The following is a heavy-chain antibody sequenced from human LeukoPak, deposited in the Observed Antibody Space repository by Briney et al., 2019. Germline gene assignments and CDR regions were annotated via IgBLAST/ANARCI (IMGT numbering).Heavy chain of an antibody. D-gene: IGHD1-26*01. V-gene: IGHV3-7*03. CDR2: INHNGNVN. CDR3: AKDRTVGASYWYFDL. Sequence: QSGGSLRLSCAASGFTFSSYWMNWARQAPGKGLEWVASINHNGNVNYYVDSVKGRFTISRDTSKNILFLQMNTLRAEDTAIYYCAKDRTVGASYWYFDLWGRGTLVTVSS. CDR1: GFTFSSYW. J-gene: IGHJ2*01.